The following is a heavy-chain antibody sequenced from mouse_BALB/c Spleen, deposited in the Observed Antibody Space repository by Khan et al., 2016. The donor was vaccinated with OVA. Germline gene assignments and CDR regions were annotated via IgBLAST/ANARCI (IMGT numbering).Heavy chain of an antibody. V-gene: IGHV5-17*02. J-gene: IGHJ2*01. CDR2: ISSGSSTI. Sequence: EVELVEPGGGLVQPGGSRKLPCAASGFTFSSFGMHGVRQAPEKGREWVAYISSGSSTIYYADTVKGRFTISRDNPMNTLVLSMTSLRSDDTAMYYCAKSCVGNGPFDDWGQRTTLTVSS. CDR3: AKSCVGNGPFDD. D-gene: IGHD1-1*01. CDR1: GFTFSSFG.